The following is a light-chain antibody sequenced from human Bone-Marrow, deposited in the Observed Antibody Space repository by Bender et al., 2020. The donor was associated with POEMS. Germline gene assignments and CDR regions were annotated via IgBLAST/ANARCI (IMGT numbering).Light chain of an antibody. V-gene: IGLV2-23*01. CDR3: CSYARTCV. Sequence: SALTQPASVSGSPGQSITISCTGTTNNVGTYGLVSWYQQHPGKVPKLLIYDAALRPSGMSNRFSGSQSGNPASLTASGLQPEDVGQYLCCSYARTCVFRGEPELPVL. CDR2: DAA. J-gene: IGLJ3*02. CDR1: TNNVGTYGL.